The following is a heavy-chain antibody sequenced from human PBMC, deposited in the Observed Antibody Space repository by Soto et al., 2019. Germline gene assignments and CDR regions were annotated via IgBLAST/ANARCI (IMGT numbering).Heavy chain of an antibody. D-gene: IGHD6-6*01. CDR3: ARGRDGDY. Sequence: QVHLVQSGAEVKKPGASVKVSCKASGYTFTSYGITWVRQAPGQGLEWMGWISAHNGNTDYAQKLQGRVIVTRDTSTSTAYMELRNLISDDTAVYYCARGRDGDYWGQGALVTVSS. J-gene: IGHJ4*02. CDR1: GYTFTSYG. V-gene: IGHV1-18*01. CDR2: ISAHNGNT.